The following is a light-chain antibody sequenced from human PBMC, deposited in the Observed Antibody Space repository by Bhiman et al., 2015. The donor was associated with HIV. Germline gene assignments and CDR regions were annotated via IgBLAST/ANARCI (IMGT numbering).Light chain of an antibody. CDR3: SSFTRGSLLVP. J-gene: IGLJ2*01. V-gene: IGLV2-14*03. CDR2: DVS. CDR1: STDDAIYKY. Sequence: QSALTQPASVSGSPGQSITISCTITSTDDAIYKYVSWYQQHPGKAPKLLLFDVSTRPSGVSYRFSGSKSGNTASLTISGLQTEDEADYYCSSFTRGSLLVPFGGGTKLTVL.